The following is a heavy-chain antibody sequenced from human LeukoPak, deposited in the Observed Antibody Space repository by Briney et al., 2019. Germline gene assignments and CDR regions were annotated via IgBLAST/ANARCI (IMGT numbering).Heavy chain of an antibody. CDR3: ARYIVSYPHDAFDI. V-gene: IGHV4-59*01. J-gene: IGHJ3*02. D-gene: IGHD1-26*01. CDR1: GGSISSYY. CDR2: IYHSGST. Sequence: SETLSLTCTVSGGSISSYYWSWIRQPPGKGLEWIGYIYHSGSTNYNPSLKSRVTISVDTSKKQFSLKLSSVTAADTAFYYCARYIVSYPHDAFDIWGQGTMVTVSS.